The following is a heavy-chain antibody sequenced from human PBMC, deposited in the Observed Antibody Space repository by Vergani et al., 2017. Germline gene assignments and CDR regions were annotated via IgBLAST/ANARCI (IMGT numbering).Heavy chain of an antibody. CDR1: GGTFSSYA. V-gene: IGHV1-69*14. CDR2: IIPIFGTA. D-gene: IGHD6-19*01. Sequence: QVQLVQSGAEVKKPGSSVKVSCKASGGTFSSYAISWVRQAPGQGLEWMGRIIPIFGTANYAQKFQGRVTITADKSTSTAYMELRSLRSEDTAVYYCARDHSGGWGAGGSFDYWGQGTLVTVSS. CDR3: ARDHSGGWGAGGSFDY. J-gene: IGHJ4*02.